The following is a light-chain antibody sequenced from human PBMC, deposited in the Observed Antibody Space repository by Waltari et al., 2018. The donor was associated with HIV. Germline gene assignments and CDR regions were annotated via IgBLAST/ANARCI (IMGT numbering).Light chain of an antibody. V-gene: IGKV4-1*01. CDR1: QSGLYSSNTKTY. CDR3: QQYYSTPHT. CDR2: WAS. J-gene: IGKJ2*01. Sequence: DIVMTQAPDSLAVSLGERATNNGRSNQSGLYSSNTKTYLAWYQKKPGHPPKLLMYWASTRECVGPDRFSGSGSGTYFTLTISSLQAEDVAVYYCQQYYSTPHTFGQGTKLEIK.